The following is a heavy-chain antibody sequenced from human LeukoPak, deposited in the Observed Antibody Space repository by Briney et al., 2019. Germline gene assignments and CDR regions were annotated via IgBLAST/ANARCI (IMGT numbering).Heavy chain of an antibody. V-gene: IGHV3-30-3*01. Sequence: PGGSLRLSCAASGFTFSSYAMHWVRQAPGKGLEWVAVISYDGSNKYYADSVKGRFTISRDNSKNMLYLQMNNLRVEDTAVYYCARARDEYYFDYWGQGALVTVSS. CDR1: GFTFSSYA. CDR2: ISYDGSNK. J-gene: IGHJ4*02. D-gene: IGHD6-6*01. CDR3: ARARDEYYFDY.